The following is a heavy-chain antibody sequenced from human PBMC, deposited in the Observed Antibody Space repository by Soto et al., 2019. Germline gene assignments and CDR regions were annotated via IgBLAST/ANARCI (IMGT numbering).Heavy chain of an antibody. D-gene: IGHD3-10*01. Sequence: GGSLRLSCAASGFTFSSYSMNWVRQAPGKGLEWVANIKQDGSEKYYVDSVKGRFTISRDNAKNSLYLHMNSLRAEDTAVYYCASEYRVLRGVIITYFFDDWGPGTLVTVSS. V-gene: IGHV3-7*04. J-gene: IGHJ4*02. CDR3: ASEYRVLRGVIITYFFDD. CDR1: GFTFSSYS. CDR2: IKQDGSEK.